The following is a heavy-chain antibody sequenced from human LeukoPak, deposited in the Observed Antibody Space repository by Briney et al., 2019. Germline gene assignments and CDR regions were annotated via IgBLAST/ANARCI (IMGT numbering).Heavy chain of an antibody. CDR1: GYTFTSYD. Sequence: GASVKVSCKASGYTFTSYDINWVRQATGQGLEWMGCMNRNGGNTDYAHNFQGRVTMTRNTSISTAYMELSSLRSEDTAVYHCARGLVYHYYYYMDVWGKGTTVTVSS. D-gene: IGHD6-6*01. J-gene: IGHJ6*03. V-gene: IGHV1-8*01. CDR2: MNRNGGNT. CDR3: ARGLVYHYYYYMDV.